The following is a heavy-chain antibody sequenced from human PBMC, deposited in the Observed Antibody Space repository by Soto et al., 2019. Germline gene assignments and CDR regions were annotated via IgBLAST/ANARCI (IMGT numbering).Heavy chain of an antibody. Sequence: QVQLQESGPGLVKPSQTLSLTCTVSGGSISSGGYYWSWIRQHPGKGLEWIGYIYYSGSTYYNPSLKSRVTISVDTAKNQFSLELSSVTAADTAVYYCASGPSFSSGYYYGMDVWGQGTTVTVS. CDR1: GGSISSGGYY. J-gene: IGHJ6*02. CDR2: IYYSGST. D-gene: IGHD3-3*01. V-gene: IGHV4-31*03. CDR3: ASGPSFSSGYYYGMDV.